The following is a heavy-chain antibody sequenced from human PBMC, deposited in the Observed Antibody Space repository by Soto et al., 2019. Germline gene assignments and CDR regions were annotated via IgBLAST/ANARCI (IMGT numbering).Heavy chain of an antibody. J-gene: IGHJ4*02. Sequence: QVQLVESGGGVVQPGRSLRLSCAASGFTFSSYAMRWVRQAPGKGLEWVAAISYDGTNQYYGDSVKGRFTISRDNSRNMSYLQMDRLREGDTALYYCAKVEARWDHTLHYDSWGQGTLVTVSS. V-gene: IGHV3-30*18. CDR2: ISYDGTNQ. CDR3: AKVEARWDHTLHYDS. D-gene: IGHD1-26*01. CDR1: GFTFSSYA.